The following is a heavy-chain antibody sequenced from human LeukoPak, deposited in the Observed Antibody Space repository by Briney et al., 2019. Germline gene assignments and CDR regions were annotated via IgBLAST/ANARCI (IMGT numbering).Heavy chain of an antibody. J-gene: IGHJ6*02. V-gene: IGHV4-38-2*02. CDR2: IYYSGST. Sequence: SETLSLTCTVSGYSISSGYYWGWIRQPPGKGLEWIGYIYYSGSTNYNPSLKSRVTISVDTSKNQFSLKLSSVTAADTAVYYCARVVNYYDSSGYYYYYGMDVWGQGTTVTVSS. D-gene: IGHD3-22*01. CDR1: GYSISSGYY. CDR3: ARVVNYYDSSGYYYYYGMDV.